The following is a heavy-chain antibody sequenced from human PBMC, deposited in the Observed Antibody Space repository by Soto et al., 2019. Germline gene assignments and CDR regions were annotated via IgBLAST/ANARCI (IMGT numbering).Heavy chain of an antibody. CDR3: ARDDEYSGNGMDV. CDR1: EFTFSNYG. D-gene: IGHD3-10*01. Sequence: QVQLVESGGGVAQPGRSLSLSCAASEFTFSNYGMHWVRQAPGKGLEWVAVILNDGSNRYHADSVKDRFTISRDNSKNTLYLQMNSLRAEDTAVYYCARDDEYSGNGMDVWGQGTTVTVS. CDR2: ILNDGSNR. J-gene: IGHJ6*02. V-gene: IGHV3-33*01.